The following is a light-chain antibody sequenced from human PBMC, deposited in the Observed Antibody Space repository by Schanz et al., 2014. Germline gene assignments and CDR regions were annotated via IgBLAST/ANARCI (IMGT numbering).Light chain of an antibody. CDR1: QSISTY. CDR3: QQYTSYSLT. CDR2: AAS. Sequence: DIQMTQSPSSLSASVGDRVTITCRASQSISTYLNWYQHKPGKAPKLLIYAASSLQGGVPSRFSGSGSGTDFTLTISRLEPEDFATYYCQQYTSYSLTFGGGTKVEIK. J-gene: IGKJ4*01. V-gene: IGKV1-39*01.